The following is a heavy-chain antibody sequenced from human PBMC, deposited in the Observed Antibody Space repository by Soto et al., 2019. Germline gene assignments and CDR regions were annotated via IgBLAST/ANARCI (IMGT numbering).Heavy chain of an antibody. D-gene: IGHD3-3*01. V-gene: IGHV3-33*01. J-gene: IGHJ6*02. Sequence: GGSLRLSCAASGFTFSSYCMQWVRQAPNKGLEWEAAIWNDGRNKNYANSMKGRFSISRENSKNTLYLKMNSLRAEGTAVYYCARDYLNLAFYYFWSGNPPGYYYYGMDVWGQGTTVTVSS. CDR1: GFTFSSYC. CDR3: ARDYLNLAFYYFWSGNPPGYYYYGMDV. CDR2: IWNDGRNK.